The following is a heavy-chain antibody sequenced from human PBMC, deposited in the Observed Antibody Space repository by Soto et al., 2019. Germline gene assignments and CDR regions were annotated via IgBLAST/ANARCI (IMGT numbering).Heavy chain of an antibody. CDR1: GFTFSSYS. J-gene: IGHJ4*02. D-gene: IGHD3-22*01. CDR3: AKDSVHYYDSSGPPPFDY. V-gene: IGHV3-48*01. CDR2: IGIGSSTK. Sequence: PGGSLRLSCAASGFTFSSYSMNWVRQAPGKGLEWVSYIGIGSSTKYYADSVKGRFTISRDNSKNTLYLQMNSLRAEDTAVYYCAKDSVHYYDSSGPPPFDYWGQGTLVTVSS.